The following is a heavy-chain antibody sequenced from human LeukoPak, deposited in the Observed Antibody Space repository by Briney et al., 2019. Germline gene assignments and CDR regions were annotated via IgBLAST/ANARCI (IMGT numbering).Heavy chain of an antibody. V-gene: IGHV3-66*01. D-gene: IGHD5-12*01. CDR3: ATRPDGNDVPYFDY. Sequence: PGGSLRLSCAASGLTVGFKCMSWVRQAPGKGLEWVSIIYSGGSSYYADSVKGRFTVSRDTSKNTLYLQINSLRAEDTAVYYCATRPDGNDVPYFDYWGQGTLVTVSS. CDR2: IYSGGSS. J-gene: IGHJ4*02. CDR1: GLTVGFKC.